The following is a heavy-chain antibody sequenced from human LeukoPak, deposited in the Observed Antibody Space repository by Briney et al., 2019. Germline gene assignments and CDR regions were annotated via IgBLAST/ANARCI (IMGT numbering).Heavy chain of an antibody. Sequence: PGGSLRLSCAASGFTFNTFSMNWVRQAPGKGPEWVSYISSSGTTTYYADSVKGRFTISRDNAKNSLYLQMNSLRAEDTAVYYCVRRRLIETEYLERWGQGTLVIVSS. CDR1: GFTFNTFS. V-gene: IGHV3-48*04. CDR2: ISSSGTTT. CDR3: VRRRLIETEYLER. D-gene: IGHD3-10*01. J-gene: IGHJ1*01.